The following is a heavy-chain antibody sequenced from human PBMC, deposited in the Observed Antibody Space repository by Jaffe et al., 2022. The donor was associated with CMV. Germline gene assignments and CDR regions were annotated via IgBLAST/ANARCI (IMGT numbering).Heavy chain of an antibody. D-gene: IGHD2-2*02. Sequence: QVQLVQSGAEVKKPGASVKVSCKASGYTFTSYDINWVRQATGQGLEWMGWMNPNSGNTGYAQKFQGRVTMTRNTSISTAYMELSSLRSEDTAVYYCARGDVVVPAAISSAAYYYYGMDVWGQGTTVTVSS. CDR2: MNPNSGNT. J-gene: IGHJ6*02. V-gene: IGHV1-8*01. CDR1: GYTFTSYD. CDR3: ARGDVVVPAAISSAAYYYYGMDV.